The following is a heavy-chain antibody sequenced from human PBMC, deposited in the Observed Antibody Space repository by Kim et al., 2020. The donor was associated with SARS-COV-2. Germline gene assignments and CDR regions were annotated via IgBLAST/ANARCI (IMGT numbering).Heavy chain of an antibody. CDR2: IVVGSGNT. V-gene: IGHV1-58*01. J-gene: IGHJ6*02. CDR3: AAVPFYYYYGMDV. Sequence: SVKVSCKASGFTFTSSAVQWVRQARGQRLEWIGWIVVGSGNTNYAQKFQERVTITRDMSTSTAYMELSSLRSEDTAVYYCAAVPFYYYYGMDVWGQGTTVTVSS. CDR1: GFTFTSSA.